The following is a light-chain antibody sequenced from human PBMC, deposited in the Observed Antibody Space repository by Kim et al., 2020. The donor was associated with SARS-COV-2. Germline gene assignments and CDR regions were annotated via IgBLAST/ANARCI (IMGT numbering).Light chain of an antibody. J-gene: IGLJ2*01. CDR1: KLGDTC. CDR3: QAWDSSSVV. CDR2: QDS. V-gene: IGLV3-1*01. Sequence: SLSPGHTASITCSEDKLGDTCACWYQAKPGQSPVLVIYQDSKRPSGIPGRFSGSNSGNTATLTISGTQAMDEADYYCQAWDSSSVVFGGGTQLTVL.